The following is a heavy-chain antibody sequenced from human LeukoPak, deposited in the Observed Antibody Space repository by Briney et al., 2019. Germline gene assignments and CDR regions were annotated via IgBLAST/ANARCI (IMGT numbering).Heavy chain of an antibody. CDR3: ARGTSSSPNWFDP. CDR1: GFTFSSYW. D-gene: IGHD6-13*01. V-gene: IGHV3-7*04. Sequence: PGGSLKLSCAASGFTFSSYWMSWVRQAPGKGLEWVANIKLDGSEKYYVDSVKGRFTISRDNAANSLFLQMNSLGAEDTAVYYCARGTSSSPNWFDPWGQGTLVTVSS. J-gene: IGHJ5*02. CDR2: IKLDGSEK.